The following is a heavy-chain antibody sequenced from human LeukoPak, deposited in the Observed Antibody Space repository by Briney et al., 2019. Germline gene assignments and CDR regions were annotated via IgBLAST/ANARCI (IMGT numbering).Heavy chain of an antibody. D-gene: IGHD3-3*01. V-gene: IGHV4-59*01. J-gene: IGHJ4*02. CDR3: AGSITIFGVAQGPIDY. CDR1: GGSISSYY. CDR2: IYYSGST. Sequence: PSETLSLTCTVSGGSISSYYWSWIRQPPGKGLEWIGYIYYSGSTNYNPSLKSRVTISVDTSKNQFSLKLSSVTAADTAVYYCAGSITIFGVAQGPIDYWAREPWSPSPQ.